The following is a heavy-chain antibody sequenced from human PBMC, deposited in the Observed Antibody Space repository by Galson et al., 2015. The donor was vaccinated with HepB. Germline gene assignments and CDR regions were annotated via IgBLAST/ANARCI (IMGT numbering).Heavy chain of an antibody. CDR3: VRDLGDYGATFWDY. CDR1: GYSFTNFG. D-gene: IGHD4-17*01. Sequence: SVKVSCKASGYSFTNFGISWVRQAPGQGLEWMGWISAYNGNTKYTQKVQGRVTMTTDTSTSTAYMELRSLGSDDTAVYYCVRDLGDYGATFWDYWGQGTLVIVSP. V-gene: IGHV1-18*04. CDR2: ISAYNGNT. J-gene: IGHJ4*02.